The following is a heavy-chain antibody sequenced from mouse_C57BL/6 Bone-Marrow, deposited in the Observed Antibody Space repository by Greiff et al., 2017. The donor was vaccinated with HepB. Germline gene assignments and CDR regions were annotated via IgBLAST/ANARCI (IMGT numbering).Heavy chain of an antibody. V-gene: IGHV5-12*01. CDR3: ARFPYAMDY. CDR2: ISNGGGST. J-gene: IGHJ4*01. Sequence: EVKLMESGGGLVQPGGSLKLSCAASGFTFSDYYMYWVRQTPEKRLEWVAYISNGGGSTYYPDTVKGRFTISRDNAKNTLYLQMSRLKSEDTAMYCCARFPYAMDYWGQGTSVTVSS. CDR1: GFTFSDYY.